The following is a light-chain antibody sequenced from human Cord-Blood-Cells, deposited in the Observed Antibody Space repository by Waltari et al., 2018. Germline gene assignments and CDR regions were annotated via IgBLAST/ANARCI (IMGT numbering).Light chain of an antibody. J-gene: IGLJ1*01. V-gene: IGLV2-23*01. CDR3: CSYAGSSTFYV. Sequence: QSALTQPASVSGSPGQSITIPCTGTSSDVGRYNLVPWYQQHPGKAPKLMIYEGSKRPSGVSNRFSGSKSGNTASLTISGLQAEDEADYYCCSYAGSSTFYVFGTGTKVTVL. CDR2: EGS. CDR1: SSDVGRYNL.